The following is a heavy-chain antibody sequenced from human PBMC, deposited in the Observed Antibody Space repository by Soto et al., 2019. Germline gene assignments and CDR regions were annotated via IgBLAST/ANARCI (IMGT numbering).Heavy chain of an antibody. V-gene: IGHV3-48*03. CDR1: GFIFSDYE. J-gene: IGHJ3*01. CDR2: ISDGGTTI. CDR3: VKEYCTGGSCFDAFDL. D-gene: IGHD2-8*02. Sequence: EAELVESGGGLEQPGGSLTLSCAASGFIFSDYEVDWVRQAPGRGPEWISYISDGGTTIYYAASVKGRFTISRDDAKKSLHLHMNNLRVDDTAIYFCVKEYCTGGSCFDAFDLWGQGTVVTVSS.